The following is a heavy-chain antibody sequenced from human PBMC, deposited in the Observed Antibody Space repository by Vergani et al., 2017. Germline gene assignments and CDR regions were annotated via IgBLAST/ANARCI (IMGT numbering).Heavy chain of an antibody. CDR3: ARDLVVVVPAAMRAWFDP. CDR2: INTNTGNP. Sequence: QVLLVQSGSELKKPGASVKVSCKASGYSFTSYAMNWVRQAPGQGLEWMGWINTNTGNPTYAQGFTGRFVFSLDTSVSTAYLQIGSLKAEDTAVYYCARDLVVVVPAAMRAWFDPWGQGTLVTVSS. J-gene: IGHJ5*02. D-gene: IGHD2-2*01. CDR1: GYSFTSYA. V-gene: IGHV7-4-1*01.